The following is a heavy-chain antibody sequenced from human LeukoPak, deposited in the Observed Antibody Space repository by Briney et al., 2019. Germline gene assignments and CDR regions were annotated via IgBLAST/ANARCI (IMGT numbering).Heavy chain of an antibody. Sequence: GGSLRLSCAASGFTFSSYGMHWVRQAPGKGLEWVAVISYDGSNKYYVDSVKGRFTISRDNSKNTVHLQMNSVRAEDTAVYYCAKFKQGGYWGQGTLVTVSS. D-gene: IGHD3-16*01. CDR3: AKFKQGGY. CDR1: GFTFSSYG. CDR2: ISYDGSNK. J-gene: IGHJ4*02. V-gene: IGHV3-30*18.